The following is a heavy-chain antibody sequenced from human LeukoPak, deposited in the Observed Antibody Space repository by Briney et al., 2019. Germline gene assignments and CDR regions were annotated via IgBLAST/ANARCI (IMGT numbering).Heavy chain of an antibody. CDR3: AREAPGASCFDY. Sequence: ASVKVSCKASGYTFTGYYMHWVRQAPGQGLEWMGWINPNSGGTNYAQKFQGRVTMTRDTSISTAYMELSSLRSEDTAVYYCAREAPGASCFDYWGQGTLITVSS. CDR2: INPNSGGT. CDR1: GYTFTGYY. D-gene: IGHD7-27*01. V-gene: IGHV1-2*02. J-gene: IGHJ4*02.